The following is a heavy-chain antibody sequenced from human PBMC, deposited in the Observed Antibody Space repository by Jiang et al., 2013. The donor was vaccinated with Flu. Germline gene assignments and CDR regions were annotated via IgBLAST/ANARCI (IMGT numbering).Heavy chain of an antibody. CDR2: IIPIFHTP. CDR3: ARGWTQYDAFDI. CDR1: GGTFNNNA. V-gene: IGHV1-69*01. D-gene: IGHD1-1*01. Sequence: GAEVKKPGSSVKVSCKASGGTFNNNAITWVRQAPGQGLEWEWMGGIIPIFHTPYYAKKFQGRATITADESTSTVYMELSGLRSEDTAVYFCARGWTQYDAFDIWGQGTMVTVSS. J-gene: IGHJ3*02.